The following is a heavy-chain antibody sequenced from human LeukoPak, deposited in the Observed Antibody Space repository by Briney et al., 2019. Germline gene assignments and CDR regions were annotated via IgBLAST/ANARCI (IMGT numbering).Heavy chain of an antibody. D-gene: IGHD2-2*01. CDR2: IYYSGST. V-gene: IGHV4-30-4*01. CDR3: ARDWAVGLRAFDI. Sequence: PSETLSLTCTVSGGSISSGDYYWSWIRQPPGKGLEWIGYIYYSGSTYYNPSLKSRVTISVDTSKNQFSLKLSSVTAADTAVYYCARDWAVGLRAFDIWGQGTMVTVSS. J-gene: IGHJ3*02. CDR1: GGSISSGDYY.